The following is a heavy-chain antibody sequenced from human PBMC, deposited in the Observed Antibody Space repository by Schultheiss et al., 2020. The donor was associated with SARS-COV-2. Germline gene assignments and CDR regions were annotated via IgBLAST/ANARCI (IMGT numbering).Heavy chain of an antibody. V-gene: IGHV4-59*12. CDR2: IYYSGST. Sequence: SETLSLTCTVSGGSISSYYWTWIRQPPGKGLEWIGYIYYSGSTNYNPSLKSRVTISVDTSKNQFSLKLSSVTAADTGVYYCARDPFDYWGQGTLVTVSS. CDR3: ARDPFDY. CDR1: GGSISSYY. J-gene: IGHJ4*02.